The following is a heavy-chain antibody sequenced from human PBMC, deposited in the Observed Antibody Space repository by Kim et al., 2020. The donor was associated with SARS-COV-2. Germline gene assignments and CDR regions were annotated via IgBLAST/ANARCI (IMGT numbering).Heavy chain of an antibody. CDR1: GGSISSSSYY. D-gene: IGHD6-19*01. Sequence: SETLSLTCTVSGGSISSSSYYWGWIRQPPGKGLEWIGSIYYSGSTYYNPSLKSRVTISVDTSKNQFSLKLSSVTAADTAVYYCARLSSPPIAVAGVFDPWGQGTLVTVSS. V-gene: IGHV4-39*01. J-gene: IGHJ5*02. CDR2: IYYSGST. CDR3: ARLSSPPIAVAGVFDP.